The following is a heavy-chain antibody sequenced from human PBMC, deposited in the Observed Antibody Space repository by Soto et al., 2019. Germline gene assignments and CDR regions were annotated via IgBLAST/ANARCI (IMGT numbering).Heavy chain of an antibody. D-gene: IGHD3-22*01. J-gene: IGHJ1*01. CDR3: ARDLDGLHDDTSGPFPRPG. CDR2: IHSSGSI. Sequence: SETLSLTCTVSGGSISSDDYCWSWIRQAPGRGLEWIGYIHSSGSIYYNPSLKGRATMSIDTAGNQFSLKVSSVTVADTAVYYCARDLDGLHDDTSGPFPRPGWGQGTLVTVSS. CDR1: GGSISSDDYC. V-gene: IGHV4-30-4*01.